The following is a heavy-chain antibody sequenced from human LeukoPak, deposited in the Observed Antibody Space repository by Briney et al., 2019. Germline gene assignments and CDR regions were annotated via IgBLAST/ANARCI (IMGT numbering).Heavy chain of an antibody. CDR1: GGSFSGYY. V-gene: IGHV4-34*01. Sequence: SETLSLTCAVYGGSFSGYYWSWIRQPPGKGLEWIGEINHSGSTNYNPSLKSRVTISVDTSKNQFSLKVSSVTAADTAVYYCARGSATLDYWGQGTLVTVSS. CDR2: INHSGST. CDR3: ARGSATLDY. D-gene: IGHD2-15*01. J-gene: IGHJ4*02.